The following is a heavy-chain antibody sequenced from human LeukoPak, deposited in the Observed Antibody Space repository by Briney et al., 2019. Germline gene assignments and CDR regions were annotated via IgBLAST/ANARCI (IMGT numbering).Heavy chain of an antibody. D-gene: IGHD4-17*01. V-gene: IGHV3-30-3*01. Sequence: GGSLRLSCAASGFTFSSYAMHWVRQAPGKGLEWVAVISYDGSNKYYADSVKGRFTISGDNSKNTLYLQMNSLRAEDTAVYYCARAAYGDYERGNWFDPWGQGTLVTVSS. CDR2: ISYDGSNK. CDR1: GFTFSSYA. J-gene: IGHJ5*02. CDR3: ARAAYGDYERGNWFDP.